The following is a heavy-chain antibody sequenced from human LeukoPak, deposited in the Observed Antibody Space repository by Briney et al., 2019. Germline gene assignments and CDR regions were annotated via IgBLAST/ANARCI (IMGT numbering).Heavy chain of an antibody. CDR3: ARDLAAAGSYYYGMDV. CDR1: GYTFTSYY. D-gene: IGHD6-13*01. CDR2: INPSGGST. J-gene: IGHJ6*02. V-gene: IGHV1-46*01. Sequence: ASVKVSCKASGYTFTSYYMHWVRQAPGQGLEWMGIINPSGGSTSYAQKFQGRVTMTRDTSTSTVYMELSSLRSEDTAVYYCARDLAAAGSYYYGMDVWGQGTTVAVSS.